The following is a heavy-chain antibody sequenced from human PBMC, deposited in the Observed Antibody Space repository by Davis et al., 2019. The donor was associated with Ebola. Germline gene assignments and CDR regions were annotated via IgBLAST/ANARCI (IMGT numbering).Heavy chain of an antibody. CDR3: ARTLGYYDTTGYRDDYFYGMDV. D-gene: IGHD3-22*01. V-gene: IGHV3-30*07. Sequence: DSVKGRFTISRDTSKNTVYLQMNSLRVEDTAVYYCARTLGYYDTTGYRDDYFYGMDVWGKGTTVTVSS. J-gene: IGHJ6*04.